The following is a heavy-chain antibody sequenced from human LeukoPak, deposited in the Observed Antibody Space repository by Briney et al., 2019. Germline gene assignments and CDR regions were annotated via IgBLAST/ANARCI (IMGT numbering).Heavy chain of an antibody. V-gene: IGHV3-53*05. CDR1: GFTVSSNY. J-gene: IGHJ6*02. CDR3: ARDKRRYYGSGRYYGMDV. D-gene: IGHD3-10*01. CDR2: IYSGGST. Sequence: SGGSLRLSCAASGFTVSSNYMSWVRQAPGKGLEWVSVIYSGGSTYYADSVKGRFTISRDNSKNTLYLQMNSLRAEDTAVYYCARDKRRYYGSGRYYGMDVWGQGTTVTVSS.